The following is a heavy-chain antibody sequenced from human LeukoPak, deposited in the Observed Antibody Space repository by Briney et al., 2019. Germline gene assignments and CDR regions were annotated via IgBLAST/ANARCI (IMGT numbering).Heavy chain of an antibody. Sequence: SDTLSLTCGVSGGSFSGYDWSWVRQSPGKGLEWIGEINDGGDTNYNPSLKSRVTISKDTSKNQFSLKVTSVTAADTAVYYCARGLGWKVATMGLFYMVVWGEGTTVTVSS. CDR2: INDGGDT. J-gene: IGHJ6*03. CDR1: GGSFSGYD. D-gene: IGHD5-24*01. CDR3: ARGLGWKVATMGLFYMVV. V-gene: IGHV4-34*01.